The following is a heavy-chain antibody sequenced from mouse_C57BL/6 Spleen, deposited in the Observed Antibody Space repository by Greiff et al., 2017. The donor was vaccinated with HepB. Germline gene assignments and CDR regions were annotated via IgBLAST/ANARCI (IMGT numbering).Heavy chain of an antibody. J-gene: IGHJ3*01. V-gene: IGHV1-80*01. D-gene: IGHD2-4*01. Sequence: QVQLKQSGAELVKPGASVKISCKASGYAFSSYWMNWVKQRPGKGLEWIGQIYPGDGDTNYNGKFKGKATLTADKSSSTAYMQLSSLTSEDSAVYFCARCIYDYDPFAYWGQGTLVTVSA. CDR2: IYPGDGDT. CDR1: GYAFSSYW. CDR3: ARCIYDYDPFAY.